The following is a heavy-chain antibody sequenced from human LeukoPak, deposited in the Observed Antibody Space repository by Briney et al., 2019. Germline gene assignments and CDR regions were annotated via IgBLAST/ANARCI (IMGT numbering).Heavy chain of an antibody. V-gene: IGHV4-30-2*01. J-gene: IGHJ3*02. CDR3: AIVMVRALPIPDAFDI. CDR2: IYHSGST. D-gene: IGHD3-10*01. Sequence: SQTLSLTCAVSGGSISSGGYSWSCIRQPPGKGLEGIGYIYHSGSTYYNPSLKSRVTISVDRSKNQFSLKLSSVAAADAAVYYCAIVMVRALPIPDAFDIWGKGTTVTVSS. CDR1: GGSISSGGYS.